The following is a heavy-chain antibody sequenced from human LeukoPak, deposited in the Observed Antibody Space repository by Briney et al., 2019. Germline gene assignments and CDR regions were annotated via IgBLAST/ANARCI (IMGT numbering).Heavy chain of an antibody. Sequence: PGGSLRLSCAASGFTFSSYWMHWVRQAPGKGLVWVSRISTDGSSTNSADSVKGRLTISRDNAKNTLYLQMNSLRAEDTAVYYCVRDYSSSSVRAFDMWGQGTMVTVSP. CDR2: ISTDGSST. CDR3: VRDYSSSSVRAFDM. CDR1: GFTFSSYW. D-gene: IGHD6-6*01. V-gene: IGHV3-74*01. J-gene: IGHJ3*02.